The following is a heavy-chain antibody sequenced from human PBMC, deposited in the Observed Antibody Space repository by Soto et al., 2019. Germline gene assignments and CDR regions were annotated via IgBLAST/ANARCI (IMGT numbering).Heavy chain of an antibody. CDR2: IDPLDSHT. D-gene: IGHD2-15*01. CDR1: GYIRNTDW. V-gene: IGHV5-10-1*01. Sequence: GESLKISCKASGYIRNTDWISSVRQKPGKGLEWMGRIDPLDSHTKYSPSFEGRVNISADRSIATAYLHWTSLETSDTAIYYCSRHQAGMVADDSWGQGTLVTVSS. J-gene: IGHJ4*02. CDR3: SRHQAGMVADDS.